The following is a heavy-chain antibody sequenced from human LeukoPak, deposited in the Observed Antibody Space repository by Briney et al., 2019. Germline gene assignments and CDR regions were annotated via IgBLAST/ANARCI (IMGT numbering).Heavy chain of an antibody. Sequence: PGGSLRLSCTASGFTFGTYGMHWVRQAPGKGLEWVAFIRYDESNKYYADSVKGRFTISRDSSKNTLYLQMNSLRAEDTAVYYCAKAAMGSVYYYYYMDVWGKGTTVTISS. CDR2: IRYDESNK. D-gene: IGHD2-2*01. J-gene: IGHJ6*03. CDR1: GFTFGTYG. V-gene: IGHV3-30*02. CDR3: AKAAMGSVYYYYYMDV.